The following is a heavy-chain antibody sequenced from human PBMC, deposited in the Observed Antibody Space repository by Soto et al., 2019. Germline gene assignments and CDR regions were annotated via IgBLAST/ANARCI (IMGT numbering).Heavy chain of an antibody. Sequence: PGGSLRLSCAASGFTFSSYGMHWVRQAPGKGLEWVAVIWYDGSERYHADSVKGRFTISRDNSKNTVYLQMNSLRAEDTAAYYCVRDPLGGGPERGRKYSDNYVMDVWAKGPTVPVSS. D-gene: IGHD3-16*01. V-gene: IGHV3-33*01. J-gene: IGHJ6*04. CDR2: IWYDGSER. CDR1: GFTFSSYG. CDR3: VRDPLGGGPERGRKYSDNYVMDV.